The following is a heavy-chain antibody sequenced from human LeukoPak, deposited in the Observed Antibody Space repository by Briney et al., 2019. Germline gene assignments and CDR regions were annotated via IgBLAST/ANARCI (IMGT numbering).Heavy chain of an antibody. D-gene: IGHD3-10*01. CDR1: GFTFSSYD. J-gene: IGHJ4*02. CDR3: ARQTYYYGSGTYYYYLDY. CDR2: IWSDATNK. V-gene: IGHV3-33*01. Sequence: GGSLRLSCAASGFTFSSYDMHWVRQGPGKGLEWVTVIWSDATNKYYADSVKGRFTISRDNSTNTLYLQMNSLRAEDTAVYFCARQTYYYGSGTYYYYLDYWGQGTLVTVSS.